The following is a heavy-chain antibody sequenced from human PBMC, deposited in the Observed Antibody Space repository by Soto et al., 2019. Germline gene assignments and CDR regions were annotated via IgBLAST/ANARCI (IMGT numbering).Heavy chain of an antibody. CDR1: SISTYY. Sequence: SETLSLICTMCSISTYYWYWIRQPPGKGLEWIGYIYYMGRTNYNSSLKSRVTMSIDTSKNQFSLKLSSVTVADTAVYYCARHGSGSYYNNWFDPWGQGTLVTVSS. D-gene: IGHD3-10*01. CDR2: IYYMGRT. CDR3: ARHGSGSYYNNWFDP. V-gene: IGHV4-59*08. J-gene: IGHJ5*02.